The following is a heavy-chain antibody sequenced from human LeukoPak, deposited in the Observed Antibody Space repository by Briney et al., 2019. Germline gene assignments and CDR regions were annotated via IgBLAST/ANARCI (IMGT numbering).Heavy chain of an antibody. D-gene: IGHD3-16*02. J-gene: IGHJ4*02. V-gene: IGHV1-69*05. Sequence: AWVKVPCKASGGTFSSYAISWVRQAPGQGLDWMGGIIPIFGTANYAQKSQGRVTITTDESTSTASMELSSLRSEDTAVYYCAREGLSRTPPYWGQGTLVTVSS. CDR2: IIPIFGTA. CDR1: GGTFSSYA. CDR3: AREGLSRTPPY.